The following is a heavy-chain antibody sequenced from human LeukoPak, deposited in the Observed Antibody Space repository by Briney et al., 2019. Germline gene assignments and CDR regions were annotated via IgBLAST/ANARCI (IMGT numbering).Heavy chain of an antibody. CDR2: IYYSGST. J-gene: IGHJ4*02. V-gene: IGHV4-59*01. CDR3: ARATNYAGVFDY. D-gene: IGHD2-2*01. CDR1: GGSSSSYY. Sequence: SQTLSLTCTVSGGSSSSYYWSWIRQPPGKGLEWIGYIYYSGSTNYNPSLKSRVTISVNTSKNQFSLKLSSVTAADTAVYYCARATNYAGVFDYWGQGTLVTVSS.